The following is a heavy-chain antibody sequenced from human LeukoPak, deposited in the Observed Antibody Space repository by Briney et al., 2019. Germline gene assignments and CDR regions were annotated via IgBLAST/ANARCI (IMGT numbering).Heavy chain of an antibody. V-gene: IGHV4-30-2*01. Sequence: PSQTLSLTCTVSGGSISSGGYYWSWIRQPPGKGLEWIGYIYHSGSTYYNPSLKSRVTISVDRSKNQFSLKLSSVTAADTAVYYCARGDSSSDAFDIWGQGTMVTVSS. CDR3: ARGDSSSDAFDI. J-gene: IGHJ3*02. CDR2: IYHSGST. D-gene: IGHD3-22*01. CDR1: GGSISSGGYY.